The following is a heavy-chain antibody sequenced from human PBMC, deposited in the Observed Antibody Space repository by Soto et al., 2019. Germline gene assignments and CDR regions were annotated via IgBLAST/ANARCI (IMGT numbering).Heavy chain of an antibody. V-gene: IGHV3-11*01. D-gene: IGHD3-10*01. Sequence: GGSLRLSCAASGFTVGSNYMSWVRQAPGKGLEWVSYISTSATSTHYADSVKGRFTISRDDAKNSLYLQMNSLRAEDTAVYYCARDGGPDPSAQPGVVDYWGQGTLVTVSS. CDR1: GFTVGSNY. CDR3: ARDGGPDPSAQPGVVDY. CDR2: ISTSATST. J-gene: IGHJ4*02.